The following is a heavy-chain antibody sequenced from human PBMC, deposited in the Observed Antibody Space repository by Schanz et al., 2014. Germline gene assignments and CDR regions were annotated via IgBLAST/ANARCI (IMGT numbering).Heavy chain of an antibody. D-gene: IGHD3-10*01. CDR2: ISSSGTSI. V-gene: IGHV3-11*04. J-gene: IGHJ4*02. Sequence: QVQLVESGGGVVQPGRSLRLSCAASGLLFSYYYMSGVRQAPGKGLEWVSFISSSGTSIYYADSVKGRFTISRDNSKDTLYLQMSGLTPEDTAVYYCARGPIPIQGVPMDFWGQGTLVTVSS. CDR3: ARGPIPIQGVPMDF. CDR1: GLLFSYYY.